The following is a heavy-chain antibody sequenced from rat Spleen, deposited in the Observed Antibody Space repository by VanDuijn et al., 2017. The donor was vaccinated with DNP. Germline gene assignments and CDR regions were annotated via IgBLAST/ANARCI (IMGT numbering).Heavy chain of an antibody. V-gene: IGHV3-3*01. J-gene: IGHJ2*01. D-gene: IGHD3-7*01. Sequence: EVQLQESGSGLVKPSQSLSLTCSVTGYSITSTYRWNWIRKFPGNKLEWMGYINNAGTTYYNPSLKSRISITRDTSKNQFFLQVNSVITEDTATYYCTSYYFDYWGQGVMVTVSS. CDR2: INNAGTT. CDR1: GYSITSTYR. CDR3: TSYYFDY.